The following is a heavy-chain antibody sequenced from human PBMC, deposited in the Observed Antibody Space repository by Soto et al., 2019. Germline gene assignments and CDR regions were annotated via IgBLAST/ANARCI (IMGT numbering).Heavy chain of an antibody. CDR1: GYTFTSYY. D-gene: IGHD2-21*02. CDR2: INPSGGST. J-gene: IGHJ3*02. Sequence: ASVKVSCKASGYTFTSYYMHWVRQAPGQGLEWMGIINPSGGSTSYAQKFQGRVTMTRDTSTSTVYMELSSLRSEDTAVYYCARDTPQDGGNSPVGKPGDAFDIWGQGTVVTVSS. V-gene: IGHV1-46*01. CDR3: ARDTPQDGGNSPVGKPGDAFDI.